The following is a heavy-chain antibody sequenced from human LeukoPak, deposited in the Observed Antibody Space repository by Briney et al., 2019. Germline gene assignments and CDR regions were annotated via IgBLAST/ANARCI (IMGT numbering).Heavy chain of an antibody. CDR1: GFTFSDYY. V-gene: IGHV3-11*04. J-gene: IGHJ4*02. CDR2: ISSSGSTI. D-gene: IGHD3-3*01. Sequence: GGSLRLSCAASGFTFSDYYMSWIRQAPGKGLEWVSYISSSGSTIYYADSVKGRFTISRDNAKNSLYLQMNSLRAEDTAVYYCAREATILGVELSQVGVDNWGQGTLVTVSS. CDR3: AREATILGVELSQVGVDN.